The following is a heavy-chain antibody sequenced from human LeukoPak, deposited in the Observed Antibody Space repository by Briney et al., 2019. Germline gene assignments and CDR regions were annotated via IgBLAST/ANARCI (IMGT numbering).Heavy chain of an antibody. V-gene: IGHV3-23*01. CDR2: ITGSVGST. Sequence: GGSLRLSCAASGFTFSSYAMSWVRQAPGEGVEWVSAITGSVGSTYYADSVKGRFTISRDNSKNTLYLQMNSLRDEDTAVYYCAKDGGYCSGGSCYSGGNWFDPWGQGTLVTVSS. J-gene: IGHJ5*02. CDR3: AKDGGYCSGGSCYSGGNWFDP. D-gene: IGHD2-15*01. CDR1: GFTFSSYA.